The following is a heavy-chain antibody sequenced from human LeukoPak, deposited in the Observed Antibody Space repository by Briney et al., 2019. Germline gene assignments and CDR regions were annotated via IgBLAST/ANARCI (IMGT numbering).Heavy chain of an antibody. CDR2: ISGSSSTI. CDR1: GFPFTTYS. Sequence: GGSLRLSCAASGFPFTTYSMTWVRQAPGKGLEWVSYISGSSSTIYYADSVKGRFTISRDNSKNTLYLQMNSLRAEDTAVYYCAKDSHKPSRIAAAGTGYWGQGTLVTVSS. CDR3: AKDSHKPSRIAAAGTGY. J-gene: IGHJ4*02. D-gene: IGHD6-13*01. V-gene: IGHV3-48*01.